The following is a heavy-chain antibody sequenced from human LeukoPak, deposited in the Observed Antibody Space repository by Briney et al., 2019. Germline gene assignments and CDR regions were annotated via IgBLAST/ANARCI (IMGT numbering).Heavy chain of an antibody. CDR2: ISEDGSIK. J-gene: IGHJ3*02. CDR3: AKEVGARDAFDI. Sequence: GMSLRLSCAASGFAFSSCGIHWFRQAPGKGPEWVALISEDGSIKFYADSVKGRFTISGDNSKNTLYLQMNSLRAEDTAVYYCAKEVGARDAFDIWGQGTLVTVSP. V-gene: IGHV3-30*18. D-gene: IGHD1-26*01. CDR1: GFAFSSCG.